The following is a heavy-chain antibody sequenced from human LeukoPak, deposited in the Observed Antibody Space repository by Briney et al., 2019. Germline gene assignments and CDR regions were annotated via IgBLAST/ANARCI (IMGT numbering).Heavy chain of an antibody. CDR1: GFTFSSYA. CDR3: ARQTLDILTGGGAFDI. D-gene: IGHD3-9*01. V-gene: IGHV3-30-3*01. J-gene: IGHJ3*02. Sequence: GGSLRLSCAASGFTFSSYAMHWVRQAPGKGLEWVAVISYGGSNKYYADSVKGRFTISRDNSKNTLYLQMNSLRAEDTAVYYCARQTLDILTGGGAFDIWGQGTMVTVSS. CDR2: ISYGGSNK.